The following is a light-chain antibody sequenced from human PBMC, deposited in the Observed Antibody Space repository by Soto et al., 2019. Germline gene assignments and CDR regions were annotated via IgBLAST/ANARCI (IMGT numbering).Light chain of an antibody. J-gene: IGKJ1*01. Sequence: DIQMTQSPSTLSGSVGDRVTITWRASQTSSSWLAWYQQKPGKAPKLLIYKASTLKSGVPSRFSGSGSGTEFTLTISSLQPDDFATYYCQHYNSYSEAFGQGTKVDIK. CDR3: QHYNSYSEA. CDR1: QTSSSW. CDR2: KAS. V-gene: IGKV1-5*03.